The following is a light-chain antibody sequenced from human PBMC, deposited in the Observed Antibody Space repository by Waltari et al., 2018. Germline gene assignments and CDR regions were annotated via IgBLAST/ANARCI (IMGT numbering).Light chain of an antibody. V-gene: IGKV3-15*01. CDR2: GAS. CDR1: QSVSSN. Sequence: EIVMTQSPATLSVSPGERATLSCRASQSVSSNLAWYQQKPVQAPRLLIYGASTRATGSPARFRGSGSGTEFTLTISSMQSEDFAVYYCQQYNNWPPGKTFGQGTKVEIK. CDR3: QQYNNWPPGKT. J-gene: IGKJ1*01.